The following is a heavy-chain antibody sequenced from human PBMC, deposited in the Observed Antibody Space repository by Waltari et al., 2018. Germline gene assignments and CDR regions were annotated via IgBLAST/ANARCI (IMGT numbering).Heavy chain of an antibody. CDR2: IKQDGSAK. CDR3: VKDEWEAYFEF. D-gene: IGHD1-26*01. J-gene: IGHJ4*02. Sequence: EVQLVESGGGLVQPGGSLRLSCEATGLTFRCYWMGWVRQAHGKGLEFVANIKQDGSAKNHVDSVKGRFTISRDNARNIVYLQMNSLRDEDTAVYYCVKDEWEAYFEFWGQGTLVTVSS. V-gene: IGHV3-7*01. CDR1: GLTFRCYW.